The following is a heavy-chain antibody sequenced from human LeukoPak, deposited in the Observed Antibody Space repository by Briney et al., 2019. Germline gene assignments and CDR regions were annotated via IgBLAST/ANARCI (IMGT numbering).Heavy chain of an antibody. CDR1: GFTVTNFY. CDR2: VESGGET. V-gene: IGHV3-53*01. Sequence: PGGSLRLSCAVSGFTVTNFYMSWVRQAPGKGLEWVSIVESGGETYYADSVKGRFTISRDDSKNTLYLQMNTLRVEDTAVYYRARDRDGSGRWETNFDYWGQGSLVTVS. D-gene: IGHD3-10*01. J-gene: IGHJ4*02. CDR3: ARDRDGSGRWETNFDY.